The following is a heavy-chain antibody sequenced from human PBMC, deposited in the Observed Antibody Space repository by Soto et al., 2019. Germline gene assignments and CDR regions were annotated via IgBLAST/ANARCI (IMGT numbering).Heavy chain of an antibody. J-gene: IGHJ5*02. CDR2: IYPGDSDT. D-gene: IGHD2-8*02. Sequence: PGESLKISCMGSGYTFTRHWIGWVRQMPGKGMEWMGIIYPGDSDTRYSPSFQGQVTISADKSIRTAYLRWNSLKASDPARYDGVGGGLVGSRSLTNAWFDPWGPGTLGTVSS. V-gene: IGHV5-51*01. CDR1: GYTFTRHW. CDR3: VGGGLVGSRSLTNAWFDP.